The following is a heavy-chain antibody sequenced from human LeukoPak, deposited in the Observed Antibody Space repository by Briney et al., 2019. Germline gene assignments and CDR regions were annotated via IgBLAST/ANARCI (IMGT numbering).Heavy chain of an antibody. CDR1: GFTVSSNY. V-gene: IGHV3-53*01. CDR3: ARDRPGPLTGLLDP. D-gene: IGHD7-27*01. CDR2: IYSGGST. Sequence: GGSLRLSCAASGFTVSSNYMSWVRQAPGKGLEWVSVIYSGGSTYYADSVKGRFTISRDNSNNTLYLQMNSLRAEDTAVYYCARDRPGPLTGLLDPWGQGTLVTVSS. J-gene: IGHJ5*02.